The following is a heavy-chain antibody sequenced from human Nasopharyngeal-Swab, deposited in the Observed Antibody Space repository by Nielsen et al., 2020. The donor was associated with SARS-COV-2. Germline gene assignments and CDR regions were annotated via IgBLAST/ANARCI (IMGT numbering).Heavy chain of an antibody. D-gene: IGHD6-19*01. Sequence: GESLKISCAASGFTFSTYAMTWVRQAPGKGLEWVAVIWYDGSNKYYADSVKGRFTISRDNSKNTLYLQMNSLRAEDTAVYYCARANSGWYSGFDYWGQGTLVTVSS. CDR3: ARANSGWYSGFDY. CDR1: GFTFSTYA. CDR2: IWYDGSNK. J-gene: IGHJ4*02. V-gene: IGHV3-33*08.